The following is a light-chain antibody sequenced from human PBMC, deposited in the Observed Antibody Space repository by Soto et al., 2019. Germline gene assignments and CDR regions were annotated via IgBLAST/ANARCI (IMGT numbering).Light chain of an antibody. CDR3: QQYASYSPT. V-gene: IGKV1-9*01. CDR1: QDISNF. CDR2: DAS. Sequence: DIQFTQSPSFLSASVGDRVTITCRASQDISNFLAWYQLKPGKAPKLLIYDASTLESGVPSRFSGSGSGTEFTLTISSLQPDDFATYYCQQYASYSPTFGQGTKVDIK. J-gene: IGKJ1*01.